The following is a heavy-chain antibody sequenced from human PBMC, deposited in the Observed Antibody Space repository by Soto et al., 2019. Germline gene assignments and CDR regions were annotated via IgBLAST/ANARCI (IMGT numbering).Heavy chain of an antibody. CDR3: AGRRYSYGYSGDY. CDR1: SRSISTFY. D-gene: IGHD5-18*01. J-gene: IGHJ4*02. Sequence: QVQLQESGPGLVKPSETLSLTCAVSSRSISTFYWSWIRQPPGKGLEWIGYVYYSGRTIYNPSLKSRVTISLDTSKHQFSLNLTSVTAADTAVYYCAGRRYSYGYSGDYWGQGTLVTVSS. CDR2: VYYSGRT. V-gene: IGHV4-59*03.